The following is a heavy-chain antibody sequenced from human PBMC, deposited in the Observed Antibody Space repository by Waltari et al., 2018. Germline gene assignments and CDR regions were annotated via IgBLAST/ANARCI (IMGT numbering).Heavy chain of an antibody. CDR3: ARRRRIVVVPAAMRTGARGFDY. V-gene: IGHV4-34*01. J-gene: IGHJ4*02. CDR2: INHSGST. Sequence: QVQLQQWGAGLLKPSETLSLTCAVYGGSFSGYYWSWIRQPPGKGLEWIGEINHSGSTNYNPSLKSRVTISVDTSKNQFSLKLSSVTAADTAVYYCARRRRIVVVPAAMRTGARGFDYWGQGTLVIVSS. CDR1: GGSFSGYY. D-gene: IGHD2-2*01.